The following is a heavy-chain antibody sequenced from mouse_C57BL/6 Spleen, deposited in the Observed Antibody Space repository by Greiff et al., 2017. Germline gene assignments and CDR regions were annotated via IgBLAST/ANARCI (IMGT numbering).Heavy chain of an antibody. Sequence: VQLQQPGAELVKPGASVKMSCKASGYTFTSYWITWVKQRPGQGLEWIGDIYPGSGSTNYNEKFKSKATLTVDTSSSTAYMQRSSLTSEDSAVYYCAVYYDYDRRYFDVWGTGTTVTVSS. D-gene: IGHD2-4*01. CDR3: AVYYDYDRRYFDV. CDR2: IYPGSGST. CDR1: GYTFTSYW. J-gene: IGHJ1*03. V-gene: IGHV1-55*01.